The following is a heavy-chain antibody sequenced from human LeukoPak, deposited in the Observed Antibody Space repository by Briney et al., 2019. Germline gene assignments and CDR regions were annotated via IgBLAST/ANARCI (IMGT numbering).Heavy chain of an antibody. CDR2: ISSSARTK. Sequence: PGGSLRLSCAASGFTFSDHYMSWIRQAPGKGLEWVSQISSSARTKYYADSVKGRLTISRDNAKNSVYLQMNSLRAEDTAVYYCARLTGSGPDYWGQGTLVTVSS. CDR1: GFTFSDHY. CDR3: ARLTGSGPDY. J-gene: IGHJ4*02. V-gene: IGHV3-11*04. D-gene: IGHD3-10*01.